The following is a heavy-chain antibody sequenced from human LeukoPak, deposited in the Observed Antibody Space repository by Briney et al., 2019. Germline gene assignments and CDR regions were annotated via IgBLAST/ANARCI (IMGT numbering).Heavy chain of an antibody. J-gene: IGHJ4*02. CDR3: ARDTSGYRRGSFDY. V-gene: IGHV4-59*01. CDR2: IYYSGST. D-gene: IGHD3-22*01. CDR1: GGPTTSYY. Sequence: SETLSLTCTVSGGPTTSYYWSWMRQPPGKGLEWIGYIYYSGSTNYNPSLKSRVTISVDTSKNQFSLKLSSLTAADTAVHYCARDTSGYRRGSFDYWGQGTLVTVSS.